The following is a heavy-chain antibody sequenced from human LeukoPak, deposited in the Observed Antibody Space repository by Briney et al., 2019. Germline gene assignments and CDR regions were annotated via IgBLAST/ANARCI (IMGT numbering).Heavy chain of an antibody. CDR2: VYSSGGT. CDR3: ARHRGCTGGTCYRHFDP. V-gene: IGHV4-59*08. Sequence: SETLSLTCTVSGGSISGYYWSWIRQSPGKGLEWIGYVYSSGGTNYNPSLKSRVSISVDMSKDQLSLELNSVTTADTAMYYCARHRGCTGGTCYRHFDPWGQGTLVTVSS. J-gene: IGHJ5*02. CDR1: GGSISGYY. D-gene: IGHD2-15*01.